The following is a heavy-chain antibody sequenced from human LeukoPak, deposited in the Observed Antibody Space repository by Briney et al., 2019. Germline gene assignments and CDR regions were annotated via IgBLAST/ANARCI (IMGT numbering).Heavy chain of an antibody. D-gene: IGHD3-16*02. CDR3: ARGIMITFGGVIPKSWFDP. J-gene: IGHJ5*02. Sequence: SETLSLTCTVSGGSISSGDYYWSWIRQPPGKGLEWIGYIYYSGSTYYNPSLKSRVTISVDTSKNQFSLKLSSVTAADTAVYYCARGIMITFGGVIPKSWFDPWGQGTLVTVSS. CDR1: GGSISSGDYY. V-gene: IGHV4-30-4*01. CDR2: IYYSGST.